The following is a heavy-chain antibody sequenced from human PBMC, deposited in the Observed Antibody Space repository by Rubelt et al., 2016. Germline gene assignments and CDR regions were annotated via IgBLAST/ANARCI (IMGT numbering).Heavy chain of an antibody. D-gene: IGHD6-19*01. CDR2: IYHSGST. Sequence: QLQLQESGPGLVKPSETLSLTCTVSGGSISSGGYSWSWIRQPPGKGLEWIGYIYHSGSTYYNPSLRSRVTISVDRSKNQFSLKLSSVTAADTAVYYCARVGSSRAVAGFDYWGQGTLVTVSS. V-gene: IGHV4-30-2*01. CDR3: ARVGSSRAVAGFDY. CDR1: GGSISSGGYS. J-gene: IGHJ4*02.